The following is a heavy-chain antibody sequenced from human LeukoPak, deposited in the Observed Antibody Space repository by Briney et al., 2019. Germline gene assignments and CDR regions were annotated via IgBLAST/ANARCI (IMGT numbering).Heavy chain of an antibody. CDR2: ISGSGGSI. CDR1: GFTFSSYA. J-gene: IGHJ4*02. D-gene: IGHD2-2*01. V-gene: IGHV3-23*01. Sequence: GGSLRLSCAASGFTFSSYAMSWVRQAPGKGLEWVSAISGSGGSIYYADSVKGRFTISRDNSKNTLYLQMNSLRAEDTAVYYCARPGFRYCSSTSCSHLDYWGQGTLVTVSS. CDR3: ARPGFRYCSSTSCSHLDY.